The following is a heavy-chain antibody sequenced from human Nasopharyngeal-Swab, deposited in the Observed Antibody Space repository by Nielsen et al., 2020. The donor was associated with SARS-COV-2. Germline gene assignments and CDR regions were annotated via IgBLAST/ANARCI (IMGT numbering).Heavy chain of an antibody. CDR3: AASLPYDSSGYYS. Sequence: WVRQAPGQRLEWIGWIVVGSGNTNYAQKFQERVTITRDTSTSTAYMELSSLRSEDTAVYYCAASLPYDSSGYYSWGQGTLVTVSS. D-gene: IGHD3-22*01. J-gene: IGHJ4*02. CDR2: IVVGSGNT. V-gene: IGHV1-58*01.